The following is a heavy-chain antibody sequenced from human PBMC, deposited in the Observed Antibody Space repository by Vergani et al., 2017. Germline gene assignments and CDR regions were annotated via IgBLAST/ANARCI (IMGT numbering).Heavy chain of an antibody. CDR1: GFTFSSYW. Sequence: EVQLVESGGGLVQPGGSLRLSCAASGFTFSSYWMHWVRQAPGKGLVWVSRINSDGSSTSYADSVKGRFTISRDNAKNTLYLQMNSLRAEDTAVYYCARHLYYDFWSGYYTGMDYYYYGMDVWGQGTTVTVSS. D-gene: IGHD3-3*01. V-gene: IGHV3-74*01. J-gene: IGHJ6*02. CDR3: ARHLYYDFWSGYYTGMDYYYYGMDV. CDR2: INSDGSST.